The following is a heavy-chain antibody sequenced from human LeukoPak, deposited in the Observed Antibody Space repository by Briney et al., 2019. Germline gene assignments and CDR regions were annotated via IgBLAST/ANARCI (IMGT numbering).Heavy chain of an antibody. D-gene: IGHD6-13*01. CDR1: GGSISSGSYY. J-gene: IGHJ3*02. Sequence: SSETLSLTCTVSGGSISSGSYYWSWIRQPAGKGLEWIGRIYTSGSTNYNPSLKSRVTISVDTSKNQFSLKLSSVTAADTAVYYCARVSSWYDDAFDIWGQGTMVTVSS. CDR2: IYTSGST. V-gene: IGHV4-61*02. CDR3: ARVSSWYDDAFDI.